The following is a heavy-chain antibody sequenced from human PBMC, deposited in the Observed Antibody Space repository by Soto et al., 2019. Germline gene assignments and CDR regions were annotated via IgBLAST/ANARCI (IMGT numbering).Heavy chain of an antibody. J-gene: IGHJ4*02. Sequence: EVQLVESGGGLVQPGGSLRLSCAASGFTFSSYWMDWVRQAPGKGLEWVANINQDGSEKNYVDSVKGRFTISRDNAKNSLYLHMSSLTAEDSALYYCSRSLDYWGQGTLVTVSS. CDR3: SRSLDY. V-gene: IGHV3-7*01. CDR1: GFTFSSYW. CDR2: INQDGSEK.